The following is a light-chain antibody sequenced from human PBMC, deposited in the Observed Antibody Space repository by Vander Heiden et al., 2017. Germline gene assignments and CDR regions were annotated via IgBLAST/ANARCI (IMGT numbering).Light chain of an antibody. J-gene: IGKJ1*01. CDR3: QQYNSYPRT. Sequence: AIRMTQSPSSLPASTGDRATITCRASQDISSYLAWYQQKPGKAPKLLIYAASTWESGVPARFSGSGSGTDFTLTISSLQSEDFATYYCQQYNSYPRTFGQGTKVEIK. CDR2: AAS. V-gene: IGKV1-8*01. CDR1: QDISSY.